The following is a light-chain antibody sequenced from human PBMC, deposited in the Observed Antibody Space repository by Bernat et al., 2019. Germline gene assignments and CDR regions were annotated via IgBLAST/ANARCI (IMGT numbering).Light chain of an antibody. CDR3: YSWTTNYVYV. CDR2: DVS. V-gene: IGLV2-14*03. J-gene: IGLJ1*01. CDR1: SSDVGGFNY. Sequence: QSALTQPASVSGYPGQSITISCTGTSSDVGGFNYVSWYQQHPGKAPKLMISDVSNRPSGVSNRFSGTKSGNTASLNISGLQAEDEADYYCYSWTTNYVYVFGTGTKVTVL.